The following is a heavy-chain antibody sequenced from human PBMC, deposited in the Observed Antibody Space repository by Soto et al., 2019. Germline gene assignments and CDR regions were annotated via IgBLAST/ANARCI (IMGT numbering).Heavy chain of an antibody. Sequence: SETLSLTCAVYGGSFSGYYWSWIRQPPGKGLEWIGEINHSGNTNYNPSLKSRVTISVDTSRNHFSLKLTSVTAADTAVYYCARWGTGTTETRRDYWGQGTLVTVSS. J-gene: IGHJ4*02. CDR3: ARWGTGTTETRRDY. CDR1: GGSFSGYY. V-gene: IGHV4-34*01. D-gene: IGHD1-1*01. CDR2: INHSGNT.